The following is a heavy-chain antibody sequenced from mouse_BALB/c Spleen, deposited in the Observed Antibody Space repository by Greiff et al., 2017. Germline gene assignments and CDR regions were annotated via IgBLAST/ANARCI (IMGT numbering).Heavy chain of an antibody. J-gene: IGHJ4*01. Sequence: QVQLQQSAAELARPGASVKMSCKASGYTFTSYTMHWVKQRPGQGLEWIGYINPSSGYTEYNQKFKDKTTLTADKSSSTAYMQLSSLTSEDSAVYYCARWGYYGSSYCAMDYWGQGTSVTVSS. V-gene: IGHV1-4*02. CDR3: ARWGYYGSSYCAMDY. D-gene: IGHD1-1*01. CDR1: GYTFTSYT. CDR2: INPSSGYT.